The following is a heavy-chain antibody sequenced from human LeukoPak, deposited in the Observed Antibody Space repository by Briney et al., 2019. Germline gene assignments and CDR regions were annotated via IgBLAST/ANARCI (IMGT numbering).Heavy chain of an antibody. CDR1: GGSISSYY. D-gene: IGHD2-2*02. CDR2: IYTSGST. CDR3: ARGRVYCNSTSCYRTHYYYYMDV. V-gene: IGHV4-4*07. Sequence: SETLSLTCTVSGGSISSYYWSWIRQPAGKGLEWIGRIYTSGSTNYNPSLKSRVTMSVDTSKNQFSLKLSSVTAADTAVYYCARGRVYCNSTSCYRTHYYYYMDVWGKGTTVTVSS. J-gene: IGHJ6*03.